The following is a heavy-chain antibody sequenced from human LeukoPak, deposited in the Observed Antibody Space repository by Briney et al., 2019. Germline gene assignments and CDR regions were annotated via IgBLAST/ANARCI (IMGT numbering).Heavy chain of an antibody. D-gene: IGHD2-21*02. Sequence: GGSLRLSCAASGFTFSNAWMSWVRQAPGKGLEWVGRIKSKTDGGTTDYAAPVKGRFTISRGDSKNTLYLQMNSLKTEDTAVYYCTTGLTSIVVVTALRILDYWGQGTLVTVSS. CDR2: IKSKTDGGTT. CDR1: GFTFSNAW. CDR3: TTGLTSIVVVTALRILDY. V-gene: IGHV3-15*01. J-gene: IGHJ4*02.